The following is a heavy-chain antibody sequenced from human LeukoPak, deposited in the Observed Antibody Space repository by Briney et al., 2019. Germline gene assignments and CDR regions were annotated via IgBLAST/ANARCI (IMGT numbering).Heavy chain of an antibody. Sequence: ASVKVSCKASAYTFTSYGISWVRQAPGQGLEWMGWISAYNGNTNYAQKLQGRVTMTTDTSTSTAYMELRSLRSDDTAVYFCARGAYCSGTSCLDYWGQGTLVTVSS. J-gene: IGHJ4*02. CDR2: ISAYNGNT. D-gene: IGHD2-2*01. V-gene: IGHV1-18*01. CDR1: AYTFTSYG. CDR3: ARGAYCSGTSCLDY.